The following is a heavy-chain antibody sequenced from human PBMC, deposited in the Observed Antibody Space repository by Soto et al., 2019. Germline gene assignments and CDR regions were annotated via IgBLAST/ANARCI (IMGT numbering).Heavy chain of an antibody. D-gene: IGHD2-15*01. CDR3: ATGVYCSGGSCYSLFAFDI. CDR1: GFTFRSHS. V-gene: IGHV3-23*01. CDR2: ISGSGGST. Sequence: GGSLRLSCEGSGFTFRSHSMNWVRQAPGKGLEWVSAISGSGGSTYYADSVKGRFTISRDNSKNTLYLQMNSLRAEDTAVYYCATGVYCSGGSCYSLFAFDIWGQGTMVTVSS. J-gene: IGHJ3*02.